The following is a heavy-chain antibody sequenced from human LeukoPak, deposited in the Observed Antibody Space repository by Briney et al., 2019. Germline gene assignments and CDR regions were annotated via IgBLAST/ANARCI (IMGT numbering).Heavy chain of an antibody. CDR3: ARGISGQQLVLGY. V-gene: IGHV1-18*01. CDR2: ISAYNGNT. CDR1: VDTFTSYG. D-gene: IGHD6-13*01. J-gene: IGHJ4*02. Sequence: SLKISSKASVDTFTSYGISWVREAPGHGLEWMGWISAYNGNTNDAQKIQGRVTMTTATSTSTAYMELRSLRSDDTDVYYCARGISGQQLVLGYWGQGTLVTVSS.